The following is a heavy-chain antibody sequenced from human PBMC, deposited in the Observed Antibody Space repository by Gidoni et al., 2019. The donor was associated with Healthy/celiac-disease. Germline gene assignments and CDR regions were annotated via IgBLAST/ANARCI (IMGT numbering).Heavy chain of an antibody. Sequence: EVQLLESGGGLVQPGGSLRLSCAASGFTFSSYAMSWVRQAPGKGLEWVSASSGSGGSTYYADAVKGRVTISRDNSKKTLYLQMNSLRAEDTAVYYWAKVRVGTSYLGHGTLVTVSS. CDR2: SSGSGGST. CDR3: AKVRVGTSY. J-gene: IGHJ4*01. V-gene: IGHV3-23*01. CDR1: GFTFSSYA. D-gene: IGHD1-7*01.